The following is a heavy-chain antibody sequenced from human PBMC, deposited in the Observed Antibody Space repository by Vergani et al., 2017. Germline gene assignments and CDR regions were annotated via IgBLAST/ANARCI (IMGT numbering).Heavy chain of an antibody. J-gene: IGHJ4*02. V-gene: IGHV4-39*01. CDR2: IYHSGGA. CDR3: ARTESFILRYFHWAL. Sequence: QLHLQESGPGLVKPSETLSLTCTVSGGHITSRSYYWGWIRQHPGKGLEWIGNIYHSGGAYYNPSLKGRVTISVDTSKNQFSLEVTSVTAADTAIYFCARTESFILRYFHWALWGQGTLVTVAS. CDR1: GGHITSRSYY. D-gene: IGHD3-9*01.